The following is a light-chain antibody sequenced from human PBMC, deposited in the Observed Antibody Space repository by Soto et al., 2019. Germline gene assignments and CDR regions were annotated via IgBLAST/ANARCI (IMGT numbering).Light chain of an antibody. CDR1: QDIRSS. V-gene: IGKV3-15*01. CDR3: QHYVNWPLT. Sequence: EIVMTQSPATLSVSPGERVTLSCRASQDIRSSLAWYQQKPGQAPRLLIYGASIRATGVPARFSGSRSGAEFTLTISSLQSEDFAVYYCQHYVNWPLTFGGGTKVDIK. CDR2: GAS. J-gene: IGKJ4*01.